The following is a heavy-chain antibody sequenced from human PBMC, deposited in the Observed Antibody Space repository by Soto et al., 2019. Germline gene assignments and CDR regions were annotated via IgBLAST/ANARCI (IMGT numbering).Heavy chain of an antibody. CDR1: GDSINSGGYY. CDR2: IYYSGTT. D-gene: IGHD3-10*01. V-gene: IGHV4-31*03. J-gene: IGHJ6*02. Sequence: QVQLQESGPGLVKPSQTLSLTCTVSGDSINSGGYYLSWIRKHPGRGLEWIGYIYYSGTTYYNPSLKSRVSISVDTSKNQFSLRLSSVTVADTAVYYCARDSTVRFGPSYYYYAVDVWGQGTTVTVSS. CDR3: ARDSTVRFGPSYYYYAVDV.